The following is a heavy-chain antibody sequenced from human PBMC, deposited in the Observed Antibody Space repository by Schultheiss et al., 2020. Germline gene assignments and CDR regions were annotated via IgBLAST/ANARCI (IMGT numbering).Heavy chain of an antibody. D-gene: IGHD6-13*01. V-gene: IGHV3-33*01. CDR1: GFTFSSYG. J-gene: IGHJ4*02. Sequence: GESLKISCAASGFTFSSYGMHWVRQAPGKGLEWVAVIWYDGSNKYYADSVKGRFTISRDNSKNTLYLQMNSLRAEDTAVYYCAREFSRFFDYWGQGTLVTVS. CDR2: IWYDGSNK. CDR3: AREFSRFFDY.